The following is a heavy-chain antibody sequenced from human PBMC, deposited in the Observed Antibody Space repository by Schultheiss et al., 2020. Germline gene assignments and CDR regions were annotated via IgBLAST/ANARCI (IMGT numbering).Heavy chain of an antibody. V-gene: IGHV1-69*13. J-gene: IGHJ4*02. CDR3: ARVYQLLWLGFDY. CDR2: IIPIFGTA. D-gene: IGHD2-2*01. Sequence: SVKVSCKASGGTFSSYAISWVRQAPGQGLEWMGGIIPIFGTANYAQKFQGRVTITADESTSTAYMELSSLRAEDTAVYYCARVYQLLWLGFDYWGQGTLVTVSS. CDR1: GGTFSSYA.